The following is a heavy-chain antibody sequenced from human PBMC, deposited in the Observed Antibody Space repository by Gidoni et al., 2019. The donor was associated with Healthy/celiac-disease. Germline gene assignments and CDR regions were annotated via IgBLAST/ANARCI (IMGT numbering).Heavy chain of an antibody. CDR3: AARGWSGYFDY. J-gene: IGHJ4*02. V-gene: IGHV3-48*01. Sequence: EVQLVESGGGLVQPGGSLRLSCAASGFTFSSYSMNWVRQAPGKGLEWVSYISSSSSTIYYADSVKGRFTISRDNAKNSLYLQMNSLRAEDTAVYYCAARGWSGYFDYWGQGTLVTVSS. CDR2: ISSSSSTI. D-gene: IGHD3-3*01. CDR1: GFTFSSYS.